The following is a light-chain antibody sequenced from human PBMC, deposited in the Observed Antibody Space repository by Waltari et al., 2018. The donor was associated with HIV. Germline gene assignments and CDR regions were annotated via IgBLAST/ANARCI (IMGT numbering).Light chain of an antibody. J-gene: IGKJ2*01. V-gene: IGKV3-11*01. CDR3: QQYNNWPPDT. CDR2: DAS. CDR1: QSVSTA. Sequence: EVVLTQSPATLSLSPGERATLSCRASQSVSTALAWYQQKPGQAPRLLMSDASNRATGIPARFGGSGSGTDFTLTISSLEPEDFAVYYCQQYNNWPPDTFGQGTKLEIK.